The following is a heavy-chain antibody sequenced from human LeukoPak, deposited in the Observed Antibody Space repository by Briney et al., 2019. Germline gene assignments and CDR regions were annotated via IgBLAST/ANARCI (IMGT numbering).Heavy chain of an antibody. CDR3: ARGLEEQWLTTDY. Sequence: GRSLRLSGAASGFTFSSYAMHWVRQAPGKGLEWVAVISYDGRNKYDADSVKGRFTISRDNSKNTLFLQMNSLRADDTAVYYCARGLEEQWLTTDYWGQGTLVTVSS. D-gene: IGHD6-19*01. CDR2: ISYDGRNK. V-gene: IGHV3-30*04. CDR1: GFTFSSYA. J-gene: IGHJ4*02.